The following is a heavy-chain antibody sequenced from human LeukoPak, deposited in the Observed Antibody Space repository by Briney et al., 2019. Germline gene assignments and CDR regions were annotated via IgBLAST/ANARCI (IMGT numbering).Heavy chain of an antibody. CDR2: IWSDGTNI. V-gene: IGHV3-33*01. CDR1: GFTFNHYG. J-gene: IGHJ4*02. D-gene: IGHD4-11*01. Sequence: GGSLTLSCAATGFTFNHYGMHWVRQAPGKGLEWVAVIWSDGTNIYYSDSVKGRFTISRADSRKTVYLQMNRLRPKDTGMYYCARDAQRGFDYSNSLQYWGQGTPVTVST. CDR3: ARDAQRGFDYSNSLQY.